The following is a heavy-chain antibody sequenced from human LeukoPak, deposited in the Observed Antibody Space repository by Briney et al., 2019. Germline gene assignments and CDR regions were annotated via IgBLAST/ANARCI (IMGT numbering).Heavy chain of an antibody. CDR2: IWYDGSNE. V-gene: IGHV3-33*01. CDR3: AREVDCSGGRCYRGEFDY. D-gene: IGHD2-15*01. Sequence: PGRSLRLSCAASGFTFSSYGMHWVRQAPGKGLAWVAVIWYDGSNEYYADSVKGRLTISRDNSKNTLYVQMNSLRAEDTAVYYCAREVDCSGGRCYRGEFDYWGQGTLVTVSS. CDR1: GFTFSSYG. J-gene: IGHJ4*02.